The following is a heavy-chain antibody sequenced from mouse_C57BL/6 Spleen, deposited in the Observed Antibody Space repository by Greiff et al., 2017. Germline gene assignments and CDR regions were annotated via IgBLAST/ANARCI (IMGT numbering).Heavy chain of an antibody. CDR1: GYAFSSSW. CDR2: IYPGDGDT. D-gene: IGHD1-1*01. V-gene: IGHV1-82*01. J-gene: IGHJ4*01. CDR3: ARGGYYYGSADYYAMDY. Sequence: QVQLQQSGPELVKPGASVKISCKASGYAFSSSWMNWVKQRPGKGLEWIGRIYPGDGDTNYNGKFKGKATLTADKSSSTAYMQLSSLTSEDSAVYFCARGGYYYGSADYYAMDYWGQGTSVTVSS.